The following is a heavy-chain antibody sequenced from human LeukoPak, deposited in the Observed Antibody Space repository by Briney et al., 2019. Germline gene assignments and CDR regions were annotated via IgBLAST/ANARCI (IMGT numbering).Heavy chain of an antibody. CDR1: GYTFTGYY. J-gene: IGHJ6*02. CDR2: INPNSGGT. Sequence: VASVKVSCKASGYTFTGYYMHWVRQAPGQGLEWMGWINPNSGGTNYAQKFQGRVTMTRDTSISTAYMELSRLRSDDTAVYYCARVRTSGHETSSSWYIYYYYGMDVWGQGTTVTVSS. D-gene: IGHD6-13*01. V-gene: IGHV1-2*02. CDR3: ARVRTSGHETSSSWYIYYYYGMDV.